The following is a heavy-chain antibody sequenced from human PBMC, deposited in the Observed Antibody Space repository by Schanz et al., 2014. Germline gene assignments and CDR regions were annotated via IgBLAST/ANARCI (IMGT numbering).Heavy chain of an antibody. CDR1: GFSIRNHD. CDR3: ARVPYGSGSYWDY. CDR2: IGTAGDT. V-gene: IGHV3-13*04. J-gene: IGHJ4*02. D-gene: IGHD3-10*01. Sequence: EVQLVESGGGLVQPGGSPRLSCAASGFSIRNHDMHWVRQATGAGLEWVSAIGTAGDTFYLDSVKGRFTISRENAKNSLYLQMNSLRVGDTAVYYCARVPYGSGSYWDYWGQGTLVTVSS.